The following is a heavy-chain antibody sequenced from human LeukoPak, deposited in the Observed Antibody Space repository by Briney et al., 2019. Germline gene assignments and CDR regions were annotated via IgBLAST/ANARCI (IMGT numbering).Heavy chain of an antibody. J-gene: IGHJ5*02. CDR2: IIPILGIA. D-gene: IGHD2-2*01. CDR3: ARDYCSSTSCYVAFDP. V-gene: IGHV1-69*04. Sequence: ASVKVSCKASGGTFSSYTISWVRQAPGQGLEWMGRIIPILGIANYAQKFQGRVTITADKSTSTAYMELSSLRSDDTAVYYCARDYCSSTSCYVAFDPWGQGTLVTVSS. CDR1: GGTFSSYT.